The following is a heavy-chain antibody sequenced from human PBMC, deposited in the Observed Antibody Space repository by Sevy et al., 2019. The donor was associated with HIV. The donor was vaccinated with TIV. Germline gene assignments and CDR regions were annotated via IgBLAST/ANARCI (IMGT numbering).Heavy chain of an antibody. V-gene: IGHV3-21*01. CDR1: GFTFSSYS. Sequence: GGSLRLSCAASGFTFSSYSMNWVRQAPGKGLEWVSSISSSSSYIYYADSVKGRFTISRDNARNSLYLQMNSLRAEDTAVYYCARAEGPRCYYDSSGYYFVGAFDIWGQGTMVTVSS. D-gene: IGHD3-22*01. J-gene: IGHJ3*02. CDR2: ISSSSSYI. CDR3: ARAEGPRCYYDSSGYYFVGAFDI.